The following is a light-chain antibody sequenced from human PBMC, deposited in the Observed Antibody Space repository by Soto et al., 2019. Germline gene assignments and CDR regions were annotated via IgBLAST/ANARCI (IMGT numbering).Light chain of an antibody. CDR1: SSDVGGYNY. CDR2: EVS. Sequence: QSVLTQPPSASGSPGQSVTISCTGTSSDVGGYNYVSWYQQHPAKAPKLMIYEVSERPSGVPDRFSGSKSSNTASLTVSGLQAEDEADYYCSSYAGSNNFVFGTGTEVTVL. CDR3: SSYAGSNNFV. V-gene: IGLV2-8*01. J-gene: IGLJ1*01.